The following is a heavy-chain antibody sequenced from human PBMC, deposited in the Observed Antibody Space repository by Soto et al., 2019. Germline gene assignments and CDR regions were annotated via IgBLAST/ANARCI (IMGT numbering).Heavy chain of an antibody. Sequence: QVRLVESGGGSVKPGGSLRLSCAASGFTFSDYYMSWIRQAPGKGLEWVSYISSGGFITYYADSVKGRFTTSWDKAKNSLYLQMNTLSANDTVVYYCATGVVPATKWGYYSYGLDVWGQGTTVTVSS. D-gene: IGHD2-2*01. CDR1: GFTFSDYY. V-gene: IGHV3-11*01. CDR3: ATGVVPATKWGYYSYGLDV. J-gene: IGHJ6*02. CDR2: ISSGGFIT.